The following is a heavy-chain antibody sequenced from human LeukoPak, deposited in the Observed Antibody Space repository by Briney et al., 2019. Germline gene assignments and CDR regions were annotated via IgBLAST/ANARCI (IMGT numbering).Heavy chain of an antibody. V-gene: IGHV4-34*01. Sequence: SETLSLTCAVYGGSFSGYYWSWIRQPPGKGLEWIGEINHSGSTNYNPSLKSRVTISVDTSKNQFSLKLSSVTAADTAVYYCAKTVAGYWYFDLWGRGTLVTVS. J-gene: IGHJ2*01. CDR3: AKTVAGYWYFDL. D-gene: IGHD6-19*01. CDR2: INHSGST. CDR1: GGSFSGYY.